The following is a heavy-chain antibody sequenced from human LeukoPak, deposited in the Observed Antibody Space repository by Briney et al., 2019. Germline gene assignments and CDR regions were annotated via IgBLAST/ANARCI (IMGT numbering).Heavy chain of an antibody. CDR1: GFTFSSYA. Sequence: GGSLRLSRAASGFTFSSYAMSWVRQAPGKGLVWVSHIHTDGDRANYADSVRGRFTISIDSANNTLYLQMSSLRAEDTAVYYCAREVDAFDIWGQGTMVTVSS. CDR3: AREVDAFDI. CDR2: IHTDGDRA. V-gene: IGHV3-74*01. J-gene: IGHJ3*02.